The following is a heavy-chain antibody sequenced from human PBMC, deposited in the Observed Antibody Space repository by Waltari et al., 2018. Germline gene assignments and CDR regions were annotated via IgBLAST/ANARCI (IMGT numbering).Heavy chain of an antibody. D-gene: IGHD2-15*01. V-gene: IGHV4-39*07. CDR2: IYYSGST. CDR1: GGSISSRSYY. CDR3: ARELLDGDFDY. J-gene: IGHJ4*02. Sequence: QLQLQESGPGLVKPSETLSLTCTVSGGSISSRSYYWGWIRQPPGKGLEWIGSIYYSGSTYYNPSLKSRVTISVDTSKNQFSLKLSSVTAADTAVYYCARELLDGDFDYWGQGTLVTVSS.